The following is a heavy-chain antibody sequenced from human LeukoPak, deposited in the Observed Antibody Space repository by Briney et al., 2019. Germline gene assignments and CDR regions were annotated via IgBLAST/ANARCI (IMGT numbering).Heavy chain of an antibody. J-gene: IGHJ4*02. CDR3: ARSPQYCGSDCFSDY. CDR2: ISTSSAYI. V-gene: IGHV3-21*01. Sequence: PGGSLRLSCAASGFTFSSYAMSWVRQAPGKGLEWVSSISTSSAYIHYADSLKGRFTISRDNAKNSLYLQMNSLRAEDTAVYCCARSPQYCGSDCFSDYWGQGTLVTVSS. D-gene: IGHD2-21*02. CDR1: GFTFSSYA.